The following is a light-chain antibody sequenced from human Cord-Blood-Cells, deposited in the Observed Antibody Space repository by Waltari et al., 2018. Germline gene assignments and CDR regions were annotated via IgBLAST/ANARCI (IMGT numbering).Light chain of an antibody. J-gene: IGLJ2*01. CDR1: SSDVGGYNN. CDR3: SSYAGSNNLV. Sequence: SALTPPPSASGSTAQSLTIACTGTSSDVGGYNNVSWYQQHPGKAPKLMIYEVSKRPSGVPDRFSGSNSGNTASLTVSGLQAEDEADYYCSSYAGSNNLVFGGGTKLTVL. CDR2: EVS. V-gene: IGLV2-8*01.